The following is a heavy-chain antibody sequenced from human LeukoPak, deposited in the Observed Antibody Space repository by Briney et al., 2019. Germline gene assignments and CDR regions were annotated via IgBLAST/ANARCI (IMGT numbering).Heavy chain of an antibody. CDR1: GFTVSSNY. CDR2: IYSGGST. D-gene: IGHD6-19*01. J-gene: IGHJ4*02. Sequence: GGSLRLSCAASGFTVSSNYMTWVRQAPGKGLEWVSVIYSGGSTYYADSVKGRFTISRDNSKNTLYLQMNSLRAEDMAVYYCAAAKQWLVPDYWGQGTLVTVSS. CDR3: AAAKQWLVPDY. V-gene: IGHV3-53*01.